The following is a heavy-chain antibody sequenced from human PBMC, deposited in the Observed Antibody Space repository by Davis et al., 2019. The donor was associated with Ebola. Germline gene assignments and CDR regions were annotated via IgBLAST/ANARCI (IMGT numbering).Heavy chain of an antibody. CDR3: ARHLSRKSVSYQLPY. CDR2: LWFDGSNT. D-gene: IGHD2-2*01. Sequence: SLIPSCAASGFTFSTYAMHWVRQAQGKGLEWVAGLWFDGSNTYYTDSVKGRFSISRDNSKNTLCLQMNSLRAEDTAVYYCARHLSRKSVSYQLPYWGQGTLVTVSS. J-gene: IGHJ4*02. V-gene: IGHV3-33*01. CDR1: GFTFSTYA.